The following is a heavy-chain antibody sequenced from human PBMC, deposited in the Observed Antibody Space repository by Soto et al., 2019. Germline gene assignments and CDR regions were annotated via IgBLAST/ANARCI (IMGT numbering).Heavy chain of an antibody. CDR3: ARDLDGSGSYYTDY. D-gene: IGHD3-10*01. CDR1: GYTFTNYG. CDR2: ISAYNGDT. V-gene: IGHV1-18*01. J-gene: IGHJ4*02. Sequence: ASVKVSCKASGYTFTNYGISWVRQAPGQGLEWMGWISAYNGDTNYAQNLRGRVTMTTDTSTNTAYMELRSLRDDDTAVYYCARDLDGSGSYYTDYWGPGTLVTVSS.